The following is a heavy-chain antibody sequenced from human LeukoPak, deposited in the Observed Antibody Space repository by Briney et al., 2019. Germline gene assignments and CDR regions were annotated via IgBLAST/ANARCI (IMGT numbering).Heavy chain of an antibody. Sequence: GESLKISCKGSGYSFTSHWIGWVRQMAGKGLEWMGIINPADSDTRYSPSFQGQVTISVDKSISTAYLQWSSLVASDTAMYYCARRYCSSITCYFFDYWGQGALVTVSS. CDR2: INPADSDT. D-gene: IGHD2-2*01. J-gene: IGHJ4*02. CDR1: GYSFTSHW. V-gene: IGHV5-51*01. CDR3: ARRYCSSITCYFFDY.